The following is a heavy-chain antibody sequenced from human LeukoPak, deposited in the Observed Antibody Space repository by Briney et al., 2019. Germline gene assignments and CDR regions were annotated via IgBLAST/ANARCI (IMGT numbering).Heavy chain of an antibody. J-gene: IGHJ4*02. V-gene: IGHV1-18*01. D-gene: IGHD3-10*01. CDR3: ASPEGELLD. CDR1: GYTFTNYG. Sequence: ASVKVSCKASGYTFTNYGISWVRQAPGQGFEWMGWISAYNGNSIYAQKLQGRVTITTDESTSTAYMELRSLRSDDTAVYYCASPEGELLDWGQGTLVTVSS. CDR2: ISAYNGNS.